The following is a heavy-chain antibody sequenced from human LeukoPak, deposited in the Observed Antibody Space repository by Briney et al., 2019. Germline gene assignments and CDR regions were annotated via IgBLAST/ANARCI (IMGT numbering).Heavy chain of an antibody. CDR2: ISSSSSYI. CDR1: GFTFSSYS. Sequence: KPGGSLRLSCAASGFTFSSYSMNWVRQAPGKGLKWVSSISSSSSYIYYADSVKGRFTISRDNAKNSLYLQMNSLRAEDTAVYYCARGRIMITFGGVIVIPRYDYWGQGTLVTVSS. D-gene: IGHD3-16*02. CDR3: ARGRIMITFGGVIVIPRYDY. J-gene: IGHJ4*02. V-gene: IGHV3-21*01.